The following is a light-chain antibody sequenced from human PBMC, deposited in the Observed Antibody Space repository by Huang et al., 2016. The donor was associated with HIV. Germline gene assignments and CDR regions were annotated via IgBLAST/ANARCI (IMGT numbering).Light chain of an antibody. CDR1: PGINSY. CDR2: SAS. V-gene: IGKV1-8*01. Sequence: AIRLTQSPSSLSASTGDRVTITCRASPGINSYVAWYQQKPGKAPKLLISSASTLQSGVPSRFSGSGFGTDFTLTISSLQSEDLGTYHCQQYYTYPHSFGQGTKLEIK. J-gene: IGKJ2*03. CDR3: QQYYTYPHS.